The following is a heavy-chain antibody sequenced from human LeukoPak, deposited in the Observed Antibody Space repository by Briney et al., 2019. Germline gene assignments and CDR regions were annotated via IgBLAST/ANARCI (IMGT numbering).Heavy chain of an antibody. CDR2: ISGSGGST. CDR1: GFTFSSYA. V-gene: IGHV3-23*01. CDR3: AKAGNGYNYDAFDY. J-gene: IGHJ4*02. Sequence: GGYLRLSWAASGFTFSSYAMSWVRQAPGKGLEWVSAISGSGGSTYYADSVKGRFTISRDNSKNTLYLQMNSLRAEDTAVYYCAKAGNGYNYDAFDYWGQGTLVTVSS. D-gene: IGHD5-12*01.